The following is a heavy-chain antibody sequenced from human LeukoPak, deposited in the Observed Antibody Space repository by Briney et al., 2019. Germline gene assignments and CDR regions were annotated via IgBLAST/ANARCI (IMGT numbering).Heavy chain of an antibody. Sequence: PPETLSLTCSVSGGSISRGSYYWNWIRQPAGKGLEWMGRIYNSGSTNYNPSLESRVTISTDMSKNQFSLKLTSVTAADTAVYYCARQTFGVLYFDSWGQGTLAIVSS. J-gene: IGHJ4*02. CDR1: GGSISRGSYY. V-gene: IGHV4-61*02. CDR3: ARQTFGVLYFDS. D-gene: IGHD3-10*01. CDR2: IYNSGST.